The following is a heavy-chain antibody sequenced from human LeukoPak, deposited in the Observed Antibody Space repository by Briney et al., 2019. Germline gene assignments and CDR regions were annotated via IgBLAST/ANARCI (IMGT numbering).Heavy chain of an antibody. CDR2: IYNSESV. J-gene: IGHJ5*02. V-gene: IGHV4-4*07. D-gene: IGHD6-13*01. CDR3: ARDRSSSNTRDWFDP. CDR1: GGSINGYY. Sequence: SETLSLTCTVSGGSINGYYWSWIRQPAGKGLEWIGRIYNSESVNYNPSLKSRVTMSIDTSKNQFSLKLNSVTAADTAVYYCARDRSSSNTRDWFDPWGQGALVTASS.